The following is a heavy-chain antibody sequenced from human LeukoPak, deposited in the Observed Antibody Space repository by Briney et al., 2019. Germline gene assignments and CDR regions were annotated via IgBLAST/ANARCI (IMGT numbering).Heavy chain of an antibody. Sequence: PAETLSLTCTVSGGSISSTNYFWGCIRQPPGKGLEWIGSIYYSGGTYYNPSLKSRVTMSVDTPNNQFSLKLSSVTAADTAVYYCAGLAGYFYDSSDSPKLSSLIDYWGQGTLVTVSS. V-gene: IGHV4-39*01. CDR3: AGLAGYFYDSSDSPKLSSLIDY. D-gene: IGHD3-22*01. CDR1: GGSISSTNYF. J-gene: IGHJ4*02. CDR2: IYYSGGT.